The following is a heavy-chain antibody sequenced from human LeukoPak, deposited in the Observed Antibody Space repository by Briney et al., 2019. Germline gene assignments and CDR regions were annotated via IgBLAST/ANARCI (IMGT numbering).Heavy chain of an antibody. V-gene: IGHV4-34*01. CDR3: ARRYYYNLGSFPFDF. Sequence: SETRSLTCAVSGGPFSGYFWSWIRQSSGKGLEWIGEIHNSGTTNYNPSLNSRVTISEDTSKNQFYLNLSSVTAADTAVYYYARRYYYNLGSFPFDFWSQGTLVTVSS. CDR1: GGPFSGYF. CDR2: IHNSGTT. J-gene: IGHJ4*02. D-gene: IGHD3-10*01.